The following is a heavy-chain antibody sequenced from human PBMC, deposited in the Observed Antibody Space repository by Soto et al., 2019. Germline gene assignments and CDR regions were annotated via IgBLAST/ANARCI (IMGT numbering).Heavy chain of an antibody. CDR3: AKGGSAALMAAAGTDNWLDP. D-gene: IGHD6-13*01. CDR2: ITWNSGYK. Sequence: EVQLVESGGGLVQPGRSLRLSCVASGFSFDDYAMHWVRQVPGKGLEWVSGITWNSGYKLYADSVKGRFSISRDNAKNSLYLQMNSPRPEDTALYYCAKGGSAALMAAAGTDNWLDPWGQGTLVTVSS. CDR1: GFSFDDYA. V-gene: IGHV3-9*01. J-gene: IGHJ5*02.